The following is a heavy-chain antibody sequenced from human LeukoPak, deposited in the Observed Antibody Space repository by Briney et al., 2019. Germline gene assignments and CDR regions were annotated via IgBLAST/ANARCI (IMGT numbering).Heavy chain of an antibody. J-gene: IGHJ4*02. V-gene: IGHV4-39*07. D-gene: IGHD4-23*01. Sequence: SETLSLTCTVSGGSISSGPYYWGWIRQPPGKGLEWIGVMYFSGSTHYNPSLKSRVTMSVDTSKNQFSLKLSSVTAADTAVYYCARGTVVTPFDYWGQGTLVTVSS. CDR2: MYFSGST. CDR3: ARGTVVTPFDY. CDR1: GGSISSGPYY.